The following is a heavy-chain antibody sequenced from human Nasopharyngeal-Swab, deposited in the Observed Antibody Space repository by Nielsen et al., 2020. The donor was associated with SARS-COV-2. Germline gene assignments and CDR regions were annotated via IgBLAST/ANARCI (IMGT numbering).Heavy chain of an antibody. V-gene: IGHV4-59*13. CDR2: IYYSGRT. D-gene: IGHD1-26*01. Sequence: PGKGLEWIGYIYYSGRTNYNPSFKSRVTISVDTSKNQFSLKLSSVTAADTAVYYCARGAGRWETSGSYPWWGDYYYYGMDVWGQGTTVTVSS. J-gene: IGHJ6*02. CDR3: ARGAGRWETSGSYPWWGDYYYYGMDV.